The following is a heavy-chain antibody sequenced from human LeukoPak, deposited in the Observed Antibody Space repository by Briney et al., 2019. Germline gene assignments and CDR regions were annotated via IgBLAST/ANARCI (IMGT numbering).Heavy chain of an antibody. Sequence: PGASVKVSCKASGYTFTSYGISWARQAPGQGLEWMGWISAYNGNTNYAQKLQGRVTMTTDTSTSTAYMELRSLRSDDTAVYYCARGSIDYYGSGSYYTDYWGQGTLVTVSS. J-gene: IGHJ4*02. CDR3: ARGSIDYYGSGSYYTDY. V-gene: IGHV1-18*01. D-gene: IGHD3-10*01. CDR2: ISAYNGNT. CDR1: GYTFTSYG.